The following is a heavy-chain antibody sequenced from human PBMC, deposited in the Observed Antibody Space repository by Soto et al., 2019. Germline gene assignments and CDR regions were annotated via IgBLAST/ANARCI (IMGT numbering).Heavy chain of an antibody. D-gene: IGHD5-12*01. J-gene: IGHJ6*02. CDR1: GGTLSNDA. CDR2: IIPIYGTT. V-gene: IGHV1-69*01. CDR3: ARDGMGTIVSGIDV. Sequence: QVQLLQSGAEVKNHGSSVKLSCKTSGGTLSNDAISWVRQSPGQGLEWMCGIIPIYGTTHYAQKFQGRVKRRADESTGPGAMELSSLRSEDTGVYYCARDGMGTIVSGIDVWGQGTTVTVSS.